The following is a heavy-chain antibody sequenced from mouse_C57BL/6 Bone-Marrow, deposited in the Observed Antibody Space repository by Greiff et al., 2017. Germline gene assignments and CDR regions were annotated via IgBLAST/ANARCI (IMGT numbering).Heavy chain of an antibody. CDR1: GYTFTSYW. CDR3: ARTYGSAWFAY. J-gene: IGHJ3*01. CDR2: LDPSDSYT. D-gene: IGHD1-2*01. Sequence: QVQLKQPGAELVMPGASVKLSCKASGYTFTSYWMHWVKQRPGQGLEWIGELDPSDSYTNYNQKFKGKSTLTVDKSSSTAYMQLSSLTSEDSAVYYCARTYGSAWFAYLGQGTLVTVSA. V-gene: IGHV1-69*01.